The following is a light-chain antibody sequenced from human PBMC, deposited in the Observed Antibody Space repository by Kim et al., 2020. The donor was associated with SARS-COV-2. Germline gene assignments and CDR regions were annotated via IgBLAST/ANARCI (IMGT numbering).Light chain of an antibody. Sequence: VSGSPGQSITISCTGTTTDQVSWYQQYPGKAPKLMIYDVYKWPSGVSHRFSGSKSDNTASLTISGLQADDEAAYYCSSYTRTHTLLFGGGTQLTVL. CDR2: DVY. CDR1: TTDQ. CDR3: SSYTRTHTLL. J-gene: IGLJ2*01. V-gene: IGLV2-14*02.